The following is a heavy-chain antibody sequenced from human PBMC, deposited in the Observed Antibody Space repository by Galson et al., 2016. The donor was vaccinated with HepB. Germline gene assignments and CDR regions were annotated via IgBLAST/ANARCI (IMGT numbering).Heavy chain of an antibody. CDR2: ISTYNGNT. Sequence: SVKVSCKASGYSFTNYGISWVRQAPGQGLEWMGWISTYNGNTNYAQKLQGRVTMTTDTSTSTAYMELRSLRSDDTAVYYGARERGNYHYFDYWGQGTLVTVSS. CDR3: ARERGNYHYFDY. CDR1: GYSFTNYG. V-gene: IGHV1-18*01. D-gene: IGHD1-7*01. J-gene: IGHJ4*02.